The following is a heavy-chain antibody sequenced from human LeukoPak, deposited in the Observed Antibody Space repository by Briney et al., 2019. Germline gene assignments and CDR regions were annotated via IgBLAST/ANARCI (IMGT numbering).Heavy chain of an antibody. D-gene: IGHD2-8*01. CDR1: GFTFSSYS. Sequence: GGSLRLSCAASGFTFSSYSMNWVRQAPGKELEWVSSISSSSSYIYYADSVKGRFTISRDNAKNTLYLQMNSLRAEDTAVYYCAKDHCTNGVCYMVYWGQGTLVTVSS. CDR3: AKDHCTNGVCYMVY. J-gene: IGHJ4*02. V-gene: IGHV3-21*04. CDR2: ISSSSSYI.